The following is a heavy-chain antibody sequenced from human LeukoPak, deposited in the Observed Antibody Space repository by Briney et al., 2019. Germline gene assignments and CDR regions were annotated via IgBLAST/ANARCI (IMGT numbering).Heavy chain of an antibody. D-gene: IGHD3-10*01. CDR3: VATRVCGGVLLRPNCLYFEN. CDR2: IDYSGGNT. Sequence: GGSLRLSCAASGFTFNNYVMSWVRQAPGKGLEWVSGIDYSGGNTNYADSVLGRFTVSRDNSKNTLYLQMNSLRAEDTAVYYCVATRVCGGVLLRPNCLYFENWGQGPLVSVSS. V-gene: IGHV3-23*01. CDR1: GFTFNNYV. J-gene: IGHJ4*02.